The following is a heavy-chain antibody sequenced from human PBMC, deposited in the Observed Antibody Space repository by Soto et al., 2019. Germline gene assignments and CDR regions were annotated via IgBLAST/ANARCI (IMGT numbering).Heavy chain of an antibody. CDR1: GFTFSTFA. D-gene: IGHD6-19*01. J-gene: IGHJ4*02. CDR3: YSSGW. Sequence: QVQLVESGGGVVQPGRSLRLSCAASGFTFSTFAMHWVRQAPGKGLEWVALISNDGITKYYAESVKGRFTISRDNSKNILNLEMDSLRTEETAVYYAYSSGWWGQGTRVTVSS. CDR2: ISNDGITK. V-gene: IGHV3-30*03.